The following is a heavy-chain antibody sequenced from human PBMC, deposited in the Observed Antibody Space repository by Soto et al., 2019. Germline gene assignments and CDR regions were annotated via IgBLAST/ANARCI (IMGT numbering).Heavy chain of an antibody. V-gene: IGHV4-59*01. J-gene: IGHJ6*02. D-gene: IGHD3-9*01. CDR1: GGSISGSA. CDR2: IYYSGST. CDR3: ARAGYYDILTGYYYGYYYYGMDV. Sequence: KPSETLSLTCTISGGSISGSAWSWIRQPPGKGLEWIGYIYYSGSTNYNPSLKSRVTISVDTSKNQFSLKLSSVTAADTAVYYCARAGYYDILTGYYYGYYYYGMDVWGQGTTVTVSS.